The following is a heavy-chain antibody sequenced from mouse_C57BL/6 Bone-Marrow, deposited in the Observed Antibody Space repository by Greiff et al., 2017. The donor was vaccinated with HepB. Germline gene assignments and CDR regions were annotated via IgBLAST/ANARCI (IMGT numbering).Heavy chain of an antibody. CDR1: GYTFTDYE. CDR3: TRRPLSHYYGSSYPLYAMDY. J-gene: IGHJ4*01. V-gene: IGHV1-15*01. CDR2: IDPETGGT. Sequence: QVQLQQSGAELVRPGASVTLSCKASGYTFTDYEMHWVKQTPVHGLEWIGAIDPETGGTAYNQKFKGKAILTADKSSSTAYMALRSLTSEDSAVYYGTRRPLSHYYGSSYPLYAMDYWGQGTSVTVSS. D-gene: IGHD1-1*01.